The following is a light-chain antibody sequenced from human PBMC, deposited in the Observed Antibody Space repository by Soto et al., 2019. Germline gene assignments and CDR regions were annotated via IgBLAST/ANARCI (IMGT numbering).Light chain of an antibody. CDR1: QTLNNY. V-gene: IGKV1-39*01. CDR3: QQSFSPLLT. Sequence: DIQMTQSPSSVSASVGDRITITCRASQTLNNYLTWFQQKPGKAPKVLIYAASTLQSGVPSRFSGSGSGAEFTLTISRLQHEDFATYYCQQSFSPLLTVGGGT. J-gene: IGKJ4*02. CDR2: AAS.